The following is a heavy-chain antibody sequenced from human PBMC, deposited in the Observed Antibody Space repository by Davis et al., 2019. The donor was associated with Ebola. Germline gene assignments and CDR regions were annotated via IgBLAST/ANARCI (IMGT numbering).Heavy chain of an antibody. CDR1: GGSVSSSNW. CDR2: SYHTGRT. J-gene: IGHJ4*02. CDR3: ATLLRSTPRPRTDY. Sequence: PSDTLSLTCVPPGGSVSSSNWWSWLRPSPGKGLEWIGDSYHTGRTNSNPSLKGRVTMSVDKSKNQFSLKLTSVTAADTAVYYCATLLRSTPRPRTDYWGQGLLVTVSS. D-gene: IGHD2-21*01. V-gene: IGHV4-4*02.